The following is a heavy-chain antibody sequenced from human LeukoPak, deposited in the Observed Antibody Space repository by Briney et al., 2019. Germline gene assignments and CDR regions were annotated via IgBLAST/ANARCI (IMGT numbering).Heavy chain of an antibody. D-gene: IGHD5-12*01. CDR2: ISGSGAST. V-gene: IGHV3-23*01. Sequence: GGSLRLFCAASGFTFSTCAMNWVRQAPGKGLEWVSAISGSGASTYYADSVKGRFTISRDNSKNTLYLQMNSLRAEDAAVYYCAKGEWLRLIGPCPFDFWGQGTLVTVSS. J-gene: IGHJ4*02. CDR3: AKGEWLRLIGPCPFDF. CDR1: GFTFSTCA.